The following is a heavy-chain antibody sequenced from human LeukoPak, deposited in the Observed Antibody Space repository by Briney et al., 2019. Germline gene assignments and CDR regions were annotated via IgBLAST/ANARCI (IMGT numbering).Heavy chain of an antibody. CDR1: GFTFSSYS. V-gene: IGHV3-21*01. J-gene: IGHJ4*02. D-gene: IGHD2-8*01. CDR3: ARVYLERLTAGYFDH. CDR2: ISSSSSYI. Sequence: GGSLRLSCAASGFTFSSYSMNWVRQAPGKGLEWVSSISSSSSYIYYADSVKGRFTISRDNSKSTLYLQMNSLRDDDSAAYFCARVYLERLTAGYFDHWGQGTQVTVSP.